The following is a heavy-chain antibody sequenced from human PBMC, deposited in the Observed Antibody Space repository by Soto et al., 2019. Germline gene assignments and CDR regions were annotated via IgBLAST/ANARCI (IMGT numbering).Heavy chain of an antibody. Sequence: PSETLSLTCTVSGGSISSGDYYWSWIRQPPGKGLEWIGYIYYSGSTYYNQSLKSRVTISVDTSKNQFSLKLSSVTAADTAVYYCASSTLGYCSGGSCYSFHAFDIWGQGTMVTVSS. CDR1: GGSISSGDYY. D-gene: IGHD2-15*01. J-gene: IGHJ3*02. CDR3: ASSTLGYCSGGSCYSFHAFDI. CDR2: IYYSGST. V-gene: IGHV4-30-4*01.